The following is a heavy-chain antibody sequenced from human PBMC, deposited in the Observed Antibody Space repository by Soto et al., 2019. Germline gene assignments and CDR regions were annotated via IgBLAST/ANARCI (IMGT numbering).Heavy chain of an antibody. J-gene: IGHJ3*02. CDR1: GITLSSSW. CDR3: ARDPYDSGGYAAFDI. Sequence: GGSLRLSCAASGITLSSSWMTWVRQAPGRGLEWVANIKQDGSEKYYVDSVKGRFTISRDNAKNSLYLQMNSLSAEDTAVYYCARDPYDSGGYAAFDIWGQGTMVTVSS. CDR2: IKQDGSEK. D-gene: IGHD3-22*01. V-gene: IGHV3-7*04.